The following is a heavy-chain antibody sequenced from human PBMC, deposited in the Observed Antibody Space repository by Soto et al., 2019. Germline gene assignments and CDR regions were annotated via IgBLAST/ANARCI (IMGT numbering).Heavy chain of an antibody. D-gene: IGHD3-10*01. V-gene: IGHV4-4*02. CDR2: ILQTGST. CDR1: NGSVSSGNW. Sequence: QVQLQESGPGLVKPSGTLSLTCAVSNGSVSSGNWWSWVRQTPGKGLEWIGEILQTGSTKYNPSLKSRVTMSVDKSKTQFSLKVTSVTAADTAVYFCTREVPGAYNYFDPWGQGTRVTVSS. CDR3: TREVPGAYNYFDP. J-gene: IGHJ5*02.